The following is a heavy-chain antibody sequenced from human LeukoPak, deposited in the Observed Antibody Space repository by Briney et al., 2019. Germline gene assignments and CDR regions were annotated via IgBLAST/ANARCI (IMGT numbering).Heavy chain of an antibody. V-gene: IGHV1-2*05. J-gene: IGHJ6*02. D-gene: IGHD2-2*01. CDR2: INPDSGVT. Sequence: ASVKLSCKASGYTFTTYYIHWVRRAPGKGLEWMGQINPDSGVTESAQKFQGRVTMTTNTSTSPAYMELSRLRYDDTDVYYCTRDHCTGINCYEYNYNGIDLWARGTPVTVSS. CDR3: TRDHCTGINCYEYNYNGIDL. CDR1: GYTFTTYY.